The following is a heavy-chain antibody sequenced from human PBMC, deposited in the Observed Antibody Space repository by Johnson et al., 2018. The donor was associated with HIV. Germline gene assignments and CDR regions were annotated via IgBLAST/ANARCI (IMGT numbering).Heavy chain of an antibody. CDR3: ATDSFNFGSDDAVDI. D-gene: IGHD3-10*01. J-gene: IGHJ3*02. V-gene: IGHV3-13*01. CDR2: IGTAGDT. CDR1: GFIFSSYA. Sequence: VQLVESGGGVVQPGKSLKLSCAASGFIFSSYAMHWVRQATGKGLEWVSAIGTAGDTHYPGSVKGRFTISRDNAKNSLSLQMNSLRAEDTAMYYCATDSFNFGSDDAVDIWGQGTMVTVSS.